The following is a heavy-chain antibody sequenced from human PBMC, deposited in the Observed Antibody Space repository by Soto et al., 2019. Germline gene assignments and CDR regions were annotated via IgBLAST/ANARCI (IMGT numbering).Heavy chain of an antibody. Sequence: GGSLRLSCAASGFTFGSYLMSWVRQAPGKGLEWVANIKQDGSEKYYVDSVKGRFTISRDNAKNSLYLQMNSLRAEDTAVYYCARAVTIFGVAEVYFDYWGQGTLVTVSS. V-gene: IGHV3-7*01. CDR2: IKQDGSEK. D-gene: IGHD3-3*01. CDR1: GFTFGSYL. CDR3: ARAVTIFGVAEVYFDY. J-gene: IGHJ4*02.